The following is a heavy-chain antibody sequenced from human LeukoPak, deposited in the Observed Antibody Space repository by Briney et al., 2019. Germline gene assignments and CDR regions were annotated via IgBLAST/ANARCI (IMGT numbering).Heavy chain of an antibody. D-gene: IGHD2-15*01. J-gene: IGHJ4*02. CDR2: IYSGGST. CDR3: ACGTLPGDN. V-gene: IGHV3-66*01. CDR1: GFTVSTNY. Sequence: GGSLRLSCAASGFTVSTNYMTWVRQAPGKGLEWVSLIYSGGSTDYAASVKGRFTISRDNSKNTLYLQMSSLRAEDTAVYYCACGTLPGDNWGRGTLVTVSS.